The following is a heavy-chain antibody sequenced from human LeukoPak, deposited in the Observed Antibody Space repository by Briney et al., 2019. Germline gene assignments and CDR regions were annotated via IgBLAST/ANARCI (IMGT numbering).Heavy chain of an antibody. Sequence: GGSLRLSCAASGFTFSSYSMNWVRQAPGKGLEWVSSISSSSSYIYYADSVKGRFTISRDNAKNSLYLQMNSLRAEDTAVYYCARAIDYDILTGYYWPIDYWGQGTLVTVS. V-gene: IGHV3-21*01. CDR1: GFTFSSYS. CDR2: ISSSSSYI. D-gene: IGHD3-9*01. J-gene: IGHJ4*02. CDR3: ARAIDYDILTGYYWPIDY.